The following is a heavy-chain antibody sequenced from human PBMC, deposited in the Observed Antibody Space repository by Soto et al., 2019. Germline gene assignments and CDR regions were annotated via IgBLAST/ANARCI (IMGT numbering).Heavy chain of an antibody. CDR3: ARAMDDAFDI. D-gene: IGHD2-8*01. CDR2: INHSGST. Sequence: SETLSLTCAVYGGSFSGYYWSWIRQPPGKGLEWIGEINHSGSTNYNPSLKSRVTISVDTSKNQFSLKLSSVTAADTAVYYCARAMDDAFDIWGQGTMVTVS. V-gene: IGHV4-34*01. CDR1: GGSFSGYY. J-gene: IGHJ3*02.